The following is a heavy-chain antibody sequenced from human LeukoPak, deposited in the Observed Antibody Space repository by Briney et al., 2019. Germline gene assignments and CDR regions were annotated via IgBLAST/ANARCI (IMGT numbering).Heavy chain of an antibody. CDR1: GFTFSDYY. CDR2: ISSSSSYT. V-gene: IGHV3-11*06. D-gene: IGHD5-12*01. J-gene: IGHJ4*02. Sequence: PGGSLRLSCAASGFTFSDYYMSWIRQAPGKGLEWVSYISSSSSYTNYADSVKGRFTISRDNSKNTVYLQMNSLRAEDTAVYYCVRDPYEAYWGQGTLVTVSS. CDR3: VRDPYEAY.